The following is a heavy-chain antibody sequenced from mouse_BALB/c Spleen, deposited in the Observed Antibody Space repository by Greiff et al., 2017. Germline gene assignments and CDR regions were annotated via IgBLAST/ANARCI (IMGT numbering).Heavy chain of an antibody. CDR1: GFSLTTYG. CDR2: IWSDGST. J-gene: IGHJ4*01. Sequence: VHLVESGPDLVAPSQSLSITCTVTGFSLTTYGVHRVRQPPGKGLEWLVVIWSDGSTTYNSALKSRLSISKDNSKSQVFLKMNSLQTDDTAMYYCARHIGYHYAMDYWGQGTSVTVSS. CDR3: ARHIGYHYAMDY. D-gene: IGHD2-2*01. V-gene: IGHV2-6-2*01.